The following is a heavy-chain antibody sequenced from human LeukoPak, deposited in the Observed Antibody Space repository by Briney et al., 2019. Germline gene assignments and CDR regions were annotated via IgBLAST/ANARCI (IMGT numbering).Heavy chain of an antibody. Sequence: GASVKVSCKASGYTFTGYYMHWVRQAPGQGLEWMGWINPNSGGTNYAQKLQGRVTMTRDTSISTAYMELSRLRSDDTAVYYCASEDRSGWLIDIWGQGTMVTVSS. V-gene: IGHV1-2*02. D-gene: IGHD6-19*01. J-gene: IGHJ3*02. CDR3: ASEDRSGWLIDI. CDR1: GYTFTGYY. CDR2: INPNSGGT.